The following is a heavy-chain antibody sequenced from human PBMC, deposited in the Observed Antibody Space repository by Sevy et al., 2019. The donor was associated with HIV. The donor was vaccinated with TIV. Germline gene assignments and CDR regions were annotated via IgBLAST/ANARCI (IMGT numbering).Heavy chain of an antibody. J-gene: IGHJ4*02. CDR1: GFTFGDYC. Sequence: GGCLRLSCTASGFTFGDYCMSWVRQAPGKGLEWVAFLKSDVYGGTVDHAASVRGRFVISRDESKTIAYLQMNDLKTEDTGVYYCTRWKLAQSIFDYWGQGALVTVSS. CDR3: TRWKLAQSIFDY. CDR2: LKSDVYGGTV. D-gene: IGHD3-3*02. V-gene: IGHV3-49*04.